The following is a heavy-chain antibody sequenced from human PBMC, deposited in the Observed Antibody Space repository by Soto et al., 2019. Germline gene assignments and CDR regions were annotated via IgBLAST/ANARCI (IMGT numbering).Heavy chain of an antibody. Sequence: SETLSLTCAVYGGSFSGYYWRWIRQPPGKGLEWIGEINHSGSTNYNPSLKSRVTISVDTSKNQFSLKLSSVTAADTAVYYCARDIVVVPAAIIYFDYWGQGTLVTVYS. V-gene: IGHV4-34*01. CDR1: GGSFSGYY. D-gene: IGHD2-2*02. CDR2: INHSGST. CDR3: ARDIVVVPAAIIYFDY. J-gene: IGHJ4*02.